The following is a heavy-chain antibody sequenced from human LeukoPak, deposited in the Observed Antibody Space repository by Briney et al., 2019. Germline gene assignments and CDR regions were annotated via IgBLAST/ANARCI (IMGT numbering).Heavy chain of an antibody. CDR3: AKDRVQLGY. Sequence: PGGSLRLSCAASGFTFSTYAMTWVRQAPGKGLEWVSAISGSAGYTYYADSAKGRFTISRDNSKNALYLQMNSLRAEDTAVYYCAKDRVQLGYWGQGTLVTVSS. CDR2: ISGSAGYT. D-gene: IGHD5-18*01. J-gene: IGHJ4*02. CDR1: GFTFSTYA. V-gene: IGHV3-23*01.